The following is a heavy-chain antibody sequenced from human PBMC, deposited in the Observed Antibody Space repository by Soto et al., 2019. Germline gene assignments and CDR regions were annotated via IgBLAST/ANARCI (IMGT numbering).Heavy chain of an antibody. Sequence: QITLKESGPTLVKPTQTLTLTCTFSGFSLSSTGVGVGWIRQPPGKALEWLALIYWDDDKRYSPSLKSRLTITQDTSKSQEVLTSANMDPRDTAAYYCATATPVTTGGEYWGQGTLVIVSP. J-gene: IGHJ4*02. CDR2: IYWDDDK. CDR1: GFSLSSTGVG. CDR3: ATATPVTTGGEY. V-gene: IGHV2-5*02. D-gene: IGHD4-17*01.